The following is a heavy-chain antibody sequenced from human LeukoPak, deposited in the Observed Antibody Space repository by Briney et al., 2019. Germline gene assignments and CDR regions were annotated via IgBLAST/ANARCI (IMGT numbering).Heavy chain of an antibody. J-gene: IGHJ6*02. V-gene: IGHV3-48*04. Sequence: GGSLRLSCAASGFTFSSYRMNWVRQAPGKGLEWVSYITDSGNTIHYADSVKGRFTISRDNAKNSLYLQMNSLRAEDTAVYYCARSIGLTGGGVDVWGQGTTVTVSS. CDR3: ARSIGLTGGGVDV. CDR1: GFTFSSYR. CDR2: ITDSGNTI. D-gene: IGHD3-9*01.